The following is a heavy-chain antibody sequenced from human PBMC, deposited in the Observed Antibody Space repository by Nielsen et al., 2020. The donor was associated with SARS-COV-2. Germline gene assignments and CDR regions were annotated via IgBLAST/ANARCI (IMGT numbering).Heavy chain of an antibody. D-gene: IGHD1-26*01. J-gene: IGHJ4*02. CDR2: ISSSGSTI. V-gene: IGHV3-48*03. Sequence: GGSLRLSCAASGFTFSSYAMNWVRQAPGKGLEWVSYISSSGSTIYYADSVKGRFTISRDNAKNSLYLQMNSLRAEDTAVYYCARGVKWELLTVDYWGRETLVTVSS. CDR1: GFTFSSYA. CDR3: ARGVKWELLTVDY.